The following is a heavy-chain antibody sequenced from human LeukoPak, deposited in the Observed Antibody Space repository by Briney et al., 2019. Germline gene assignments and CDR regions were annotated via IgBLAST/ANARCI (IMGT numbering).Heavy chain of an antibody. V-gene: IGHV1-2*02. D-gene: IGHD6-19*01. CDR3: ARVALRYSSGWYYFDY. CDR2: INPNSGGT. J-gene: IGHJ4*02. Sequence: GASVKVSCKASGYTFTGYYMHWVRQAPGQGLEWMGWINPNSGGTNYAQKFQGRVTMTRDTSISTAYMELSRLRSDGTAVYYCARVALRYSSGWYYFDYWGQGTLVTVSS. CDR1: GYTFTGYY.